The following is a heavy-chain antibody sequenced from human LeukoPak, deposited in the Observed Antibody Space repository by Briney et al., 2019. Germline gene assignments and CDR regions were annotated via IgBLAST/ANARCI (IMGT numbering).Heavy chain of an antibody. V-gene: IGHV4-34*01. Sequence: SETLSLTCVVYGGSFSGYFWSWIRQPPGKGLEWIGEITPSGSTNYSPSLKSRVSISIDMSKKKLSLRLTSVTAADSAVYYCASSFYYDSRDYWGQGTLVTVSS. CDR1: GGSFSGYF. CDR2: ITPSGST. D-gene: IGHD3-22*01. J-gene: IGHJ4*02. CDR3: ASSFYYDSRDY.